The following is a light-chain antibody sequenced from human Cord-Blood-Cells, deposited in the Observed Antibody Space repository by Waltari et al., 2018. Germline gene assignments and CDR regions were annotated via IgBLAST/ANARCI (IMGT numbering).Light chain of an antibody. J-gene: IGLJ1*01. CDR2: YVS. CDR1: SSDVGGYNY. Sequence: QPALTQPASVSGSPGQSITISCPGPSSDVGGYNYVSWYQQHPGKAPKLMIYYVSNRPSGVSNRFSGSKSGNTASLTISGLQAEDEADYYCSSYTSSSTYVFGTGTKVTVL. CDR3: SSYTSSSTYV. V-gene: IGLV2-14*01.